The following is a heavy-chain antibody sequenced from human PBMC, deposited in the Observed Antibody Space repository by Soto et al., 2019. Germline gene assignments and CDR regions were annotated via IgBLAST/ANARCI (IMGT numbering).Heavy chain of an antibody. Sequence: QITVKESVPTLVKATQSLTLTCTFSGFSLSTSGGGEGWIRQPPGKALEWLAVIYWGDDKSYSPSLKSRLTITENTSKNQVELTMTDMVPVNTATYFCAHTKVTHWQGPHFEVWGEGTLVTVAS. CDR2: IYWGDDK. CDR3: AHTKVTHWQGPHFEV. D-gene: IGHD1-1*01. J-gene: IGHJ4*02. V-gene: IGHV2-5*02. CDR1: GFSLSTSGGG.